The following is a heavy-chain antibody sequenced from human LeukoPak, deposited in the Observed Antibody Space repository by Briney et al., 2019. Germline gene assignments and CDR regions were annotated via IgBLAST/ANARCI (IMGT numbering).Heavy chain of an antibody. D-gene: IGHD2-2*01. CDR2: INHSGST. Sequence: PSETLSLTCAVYGGSFSGYYWSWIRQPPGKGLEWIGEINHSGSTNYNPSLKSRVTISVDTSKNQFSLKLSSVAAADTAVYYCARDSPPVDPWGQGTLVTVSS. V-gene: IGHV4-34*01. J-gene: IGHJ5*02. CDR1: GGSFSGYY. CDR3: ARDSPPVDP.